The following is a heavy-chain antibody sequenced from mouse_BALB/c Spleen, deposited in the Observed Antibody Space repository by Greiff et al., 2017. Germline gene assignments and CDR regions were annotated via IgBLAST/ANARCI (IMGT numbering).Heavy chain of an antibody. CDR1: GFTFSSFG. CDR3: ARNYYGSRYFDY. Sequence: EVKVVESGGGLVQPGGSRKLSCAASGFTFSSFGMHWVRQAPEKGLEWVAYISSGSSTIYYADTVKGRFTISRDNPKNTLFLQMTSLRSEDTAMYYCARNYYGSRYFDYWGQGTTLTVSS. D-gene: IGHD1-1*01. V-gene: IGHV5-17*02. J-gene: IGHJ2*01. CDR2: ISSGSSTI.